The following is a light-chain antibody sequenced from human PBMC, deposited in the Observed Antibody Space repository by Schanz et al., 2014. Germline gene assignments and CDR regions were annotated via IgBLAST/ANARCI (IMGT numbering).Light chain of an antibody. V-gene: IGLV2-14*01. Sequence: QSVPTQPASVSGSPGQSITISCTGTSSDIGGRAYVSWYQQRPGKAPQLILYDVNSRPSGVSNRFSGSKSGNTASLTISGLQADDEAEYHCSSFRDGWNFVVFGGGTKLTV. CDR2: DVN. CDR3: SSFRDGWNFVV. J-gene: IGLJ3*02. CDR1: SSDIGGRAY.